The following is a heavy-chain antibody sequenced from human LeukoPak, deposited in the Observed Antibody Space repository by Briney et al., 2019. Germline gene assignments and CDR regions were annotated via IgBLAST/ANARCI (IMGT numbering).Heavy chain of an antibody. J-gene: IGHJ3*02. D-gene: IGHD3-9*01. V-gene: IGHV3-21*01. CDR3: ARDGVFYDILTSYAFDI. Sequence: GGSLRLSCAASGFTFSSYSMNWVRQAPGKGLEWVSYISSSSSYIYYADSVKGRFTISRDNAKNSLYLQMNSLRAEDTAVYYCARDGVFYDILTSYAFDIWGQGTMVTVSS. CDR1: GFTFSSYS. CDR2: ISSSSSYI.